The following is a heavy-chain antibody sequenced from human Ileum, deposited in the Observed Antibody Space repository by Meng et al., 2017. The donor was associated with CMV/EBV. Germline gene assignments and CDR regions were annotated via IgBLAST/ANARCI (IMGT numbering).Heavy chain of an antibody. V-gene: IGHV4-39*07. D-gene: IGHD1-26*01. Sequence: QWHWQGPGPGLVKPADTLSHTCPASADPIGSGSHSWAWFRQPPGKRLEWIGSMYFSGIADYNPSLKSRVTISLHATQKQFSLRLTSVTAADSAVYFCARDLTNKWFYYWGQGTLVTVFS. CDR1: ADPIGSGSHS. CDR3: ARDLTNKWFYY. CDR2: MYFSGIA. J-gene: IGHJ4*02.